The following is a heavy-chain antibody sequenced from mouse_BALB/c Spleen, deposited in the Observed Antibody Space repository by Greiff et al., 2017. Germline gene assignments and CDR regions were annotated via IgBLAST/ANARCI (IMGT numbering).Heavy chain of an antibody. CDR3: ARKAVVAKDYAMDY. V-gene: IGHV2-2*02. J-gene: IGHJ4*01. D-gene: IGHD1-1*01. CDR2: IWSGGST. CDR1: GFSLTSYG. Sequence: VKLMESGPGLVQPSQSLSITCTVSGFSLTSYGVHWVRQSPGKGLEWLGVIWSGGSTDYNAAFISRLSISKDNSKSQVFFKMNSLQANDTAIYYCARKAVVAKDYAMDYWGQGTSVTVSS.